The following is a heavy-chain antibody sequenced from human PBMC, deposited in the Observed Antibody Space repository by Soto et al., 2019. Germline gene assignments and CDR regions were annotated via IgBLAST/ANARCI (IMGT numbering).Heavy chain of an antibody. Sequence: EVQLVESGGDLVQPGGSLRLSCAASGFSFSNYDMHWVRQPKGKGLEGVSAITTGGNAYFADSVKGRFRISRENAKNSLYLQTSSLRAEDTAMYYCVRVNADAYDVWGQGTMVTVSS. CDR1: GFSFSNYD. CDR3: VRVNADAYDV. J-gene: IGHJ3*01. CDR2: ITTGGNA. V-gene: IGHV3-13*01.